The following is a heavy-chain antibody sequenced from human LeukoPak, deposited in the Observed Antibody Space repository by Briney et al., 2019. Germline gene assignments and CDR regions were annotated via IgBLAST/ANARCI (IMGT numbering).Heavy chain of an antibody. V-gene: IGHV4-59*01. CDR1: GGYISNYW. CDR2: VFDSGGT. CDR3: ARGYSSSWNYFDY. J-gene: IGHJ4*02. Sequence: PSETLSLTCTVSGGYISNYWRSWLRQPPGKGLEWIGYVFDSGGTNYNPSLKSRVTISVVTSKKQFSLNLSSVSAADTAVYYCARGYSSSWNYFDYWGQGTLVTVSS. D-gene: IGHD6-13*01.